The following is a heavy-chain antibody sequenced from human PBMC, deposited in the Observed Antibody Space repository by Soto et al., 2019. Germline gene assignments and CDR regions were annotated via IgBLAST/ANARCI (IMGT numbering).Heavy chain of an antibody. V-gene: IGHV4-30-2*01. CDR3: ARVRSGWGIDY. D-gene: IGHD6-19*01. CDR2: IYHSGST. CDR1: GGSISSGGYY. J-gene: IGHJ4*02. Sequence: QLQLQESGSGLVKPSQTLSLTCAVSGGSISSGGYYWSWIRQPPGKGLEYIGYIYHSGSTYYNPSLKSRVTISVDRSQNQFSLKLSSVTAADTAVYYCARVRSGWGIDYWGQGTLVTVSS.